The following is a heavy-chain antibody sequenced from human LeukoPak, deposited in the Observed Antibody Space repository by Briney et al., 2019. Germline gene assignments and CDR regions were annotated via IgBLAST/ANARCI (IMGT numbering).Heavy chain of an antibody. Sequence: GGSLRLSCAASGFTFSSYAMHWVRQAPGKGLEWVAVISYDGSNKYYADSVKGRFTISRDNSKNTLYLQMNSLRAEDTAVYYCARDQGTAGYCSSTSCYREAYWFDPWGQGTLVTVSS. D-gene: IGHD2-2*02. J-gene: IGHJ5*02. CDR3: ARDQGTAGYCSSTSCYREAYWFDP. V-gene: IGHV3-30-3*01. CDR1: GFTFSSYA. CDR2: ISYDGSNK.